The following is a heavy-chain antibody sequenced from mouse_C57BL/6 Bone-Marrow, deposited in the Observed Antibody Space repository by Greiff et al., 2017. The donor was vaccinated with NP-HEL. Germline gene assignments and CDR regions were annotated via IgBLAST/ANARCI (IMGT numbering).Heavy chain of an antibody. J-gene: IGHJ2*01. V-gene: IGHV14-4*01. Sequence: VQLKQSGAELVRPGASVKLSCTASGFNIKDDYMHWVKQRPEQGLEWIGWIDPGNGDTEYASKFQGKATITADTSSNTAYLQLSSLTSEDTDGDYCMTEGWYGRGYWGQGTTLTVSS. CDR3: MTEGWYGRGY. D-gene: IGHD2-14*01. CDR1: GFNIKDDY. CDR2: IDPGNGDT.